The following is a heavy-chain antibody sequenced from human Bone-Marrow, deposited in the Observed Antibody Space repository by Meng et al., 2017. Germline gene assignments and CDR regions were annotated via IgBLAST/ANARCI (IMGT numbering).Heavy chain of an antibody. CDR2: MNPNSGNT. V-gene: IGHV1-8*01. D-gene: IGHD3-3*01. CDR1: GYTFTNYD. J-gene: IGHJ4*02. CDR3: ARMRSGYDIEY. Sequence: ASVTVSRKASGYTFTNYDINWVRQATGQGLEWMGWMNPNSGNTGYAQKFQGRVTMTRSTSTSTAHMELNSLRSDDTAVYYCARMRSGYDIEYWGQGTLVTVSS.